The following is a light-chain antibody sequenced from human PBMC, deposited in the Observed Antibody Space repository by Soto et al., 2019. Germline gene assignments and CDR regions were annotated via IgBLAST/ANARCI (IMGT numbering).Light chain of an antibody. Sequence: QSALTQPASVSGSPGQSITISCTGTSSDVGGYNYVSWYQQHPGKAPKLMIYEVSNRPSGVSNRFSGSKSANTASLTISGLQAEDEADYFCRSCGSSSTRYVFGTGTKVTVL. V-gene: IGLV2-14*01. J-gene: IGLJ1*01. CDR1: SSDVGGYNY. CDR2: EVS. CDR3: RSCGSSSTRYV.